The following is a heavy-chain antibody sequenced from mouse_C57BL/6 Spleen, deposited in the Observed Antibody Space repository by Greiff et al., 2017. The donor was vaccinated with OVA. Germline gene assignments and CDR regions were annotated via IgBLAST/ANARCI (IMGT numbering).Heavy chain of an antibody. J-gene: IGHJ1*03. CDR3: ARSPYGRYFDV. D-gene: IGHD1-1*01. Sequence: EVQRVESGGGLVQPGGSLSLSCAASGFTFTDYYMSWVRQPPGKALEWLGFIRNKANGYTTEYSASVKGRFTISRDNSQSILYLQMNALRAEDSATYYCARSPYGRYFDVWGTGTTVTVSS. CDR2: IRNKANGYTT. V-gene: IGHV7-3*01. CDR1: GFTFTDYY.